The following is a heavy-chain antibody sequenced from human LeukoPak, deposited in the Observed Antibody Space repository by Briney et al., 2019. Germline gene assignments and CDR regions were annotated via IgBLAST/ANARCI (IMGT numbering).Heavy chain of an antibody. D-gene: IGHD6-25*01. CDR2: LSRSGGAT. J-gene: IGHJ4*02. V-gene: IGHV3-23*01. CDR3: AKGSPSGFDY. CDR1: GFTFGNFA. Sequence: GGSLRLSCAASGFTFGNFAMSWVRQAPGKGLEWVSSLSRSGGATYSADSVKGRFTISRDSSKNTLFLQMNSLRDEDTAVYYCAKGSPSGFDYWGQGTLVTVST.